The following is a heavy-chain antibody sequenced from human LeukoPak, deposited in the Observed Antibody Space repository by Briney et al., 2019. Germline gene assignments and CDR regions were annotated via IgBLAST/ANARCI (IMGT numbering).Heavy chain of an antibody. CDR2: MSYSGTS. V-gene: IGHV4-59*08. CDR1: GGSIKTYY. CDR3: AAGSRPYYFYYMAV. Sequence: SETLSLTCTVSGGSIKTYYWSWSRQSPGKGLEWIGSMSYSGTSNYIPSLKSRVSMTIDISKNQFSLKLTSVTAADTALYFCAAGSRPYYFYYMAVWGAGTTVTVSS. J-gene: IGHJ6*03.